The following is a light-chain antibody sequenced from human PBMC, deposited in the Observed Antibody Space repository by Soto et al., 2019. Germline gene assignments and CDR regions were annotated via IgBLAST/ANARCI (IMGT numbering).Light chain of an antibody. J-gene: IGLJ1*01. CDR1: SSDVGGYDY. V-gene: IGLV2-14*01. Sequence: QSVLTQPASVSGSPGQSITISCTGTSSDVGGYDYVFWYQQHPGKTPKLMIYEVSNRPSGVSNRFSGSKSGNTASLTISGLQAEDEADYYCCSYTSSSTYVFGTGTKVTVL. CDR3: CSYTSSSTYV. CDR2: EVS.